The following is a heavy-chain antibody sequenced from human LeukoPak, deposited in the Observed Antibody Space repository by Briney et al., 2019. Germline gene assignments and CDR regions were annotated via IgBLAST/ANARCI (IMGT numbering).Heavy chain of an antibody. Sequence: PGGSLRLSCAASGFTFSSYSTNWVRQAPGKGLEWVSSISSSSSYIYYADSVKGRLTISRDNAKNSLYLQMNSLRAEDTAVYYCARDRSSGLTHDYWGQGTLVTVSS. D-gene: IGHD3/OR15-3a*01. CDR2: ISSSSSYI. CDR3: ARDRSSGLTHDY. CDR1: GFTFSSYS. V-gene: IGHV3-21*01. J-gene: IGHJ4*02.